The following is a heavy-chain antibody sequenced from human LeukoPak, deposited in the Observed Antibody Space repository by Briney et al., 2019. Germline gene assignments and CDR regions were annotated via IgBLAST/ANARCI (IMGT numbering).Heavy chain of an antibody. Sequence: AGGSLRLSCAASGFTFGSYGMHWVRQAPGKGLEWVAFIRYDGSNKYYADSVKGRFTISRDNSKNTLYLQMNSLRAEDTAVYYCAKDRGGYTSSAVDVWGKGTTVAVSS. CDR1: GFTFGSYG. D-gene: IGHD2-15*01. J-gene: IGHJ6*04. CDR3: AKDRGGYTSSAVDV. V-gene: IGHV3-30*02. CDR2: IRYDGSNK.